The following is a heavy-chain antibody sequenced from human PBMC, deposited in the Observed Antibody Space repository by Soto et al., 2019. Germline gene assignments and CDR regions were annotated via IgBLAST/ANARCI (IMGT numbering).Heavy chain of an antibody. D-gene: IGHD5-12*01. Sequence: EVQLIESGGGWVQPGTSLRVSCAASGFTFHEYVMHWVRQAPGKGLEWVSGISSDGDTIDYADSVQGRFTVFRDNAKNSLYLQMNSLRAEDTALYYCTKGGYDLIYYFGMDVWGQGTTVTVSS. J-gene: IGHJ6*02. V-gene: IGHV3-9*01. CDR1: GFTFHEYV. CDR3: TKGGYDLIYYFGMDV. CDR2: ISSDGDTI.